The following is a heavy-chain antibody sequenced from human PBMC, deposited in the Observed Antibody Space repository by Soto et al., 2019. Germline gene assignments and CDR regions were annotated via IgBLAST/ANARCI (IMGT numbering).Heavy chain of an antibody. J-gene: IGHJ3*02. Sequence: PGGSLRLSCAASGFTFSSYSMNWVRQAPGKGLEWVSSISSSSSYIYYADSVKGRFTISRDNAKNSLYLQMNSLRAEDTAVYYCAREDYYDSSGYYPNAFDIWGQGTMVTVSS. D-gene: IGHD3-22*01. CDR3: AREDYYDSSGYYPNAFDI. CDR1: GFTFSSYS. V-gene: IGHV3-21*01. CDR2: ISSSSSYI.